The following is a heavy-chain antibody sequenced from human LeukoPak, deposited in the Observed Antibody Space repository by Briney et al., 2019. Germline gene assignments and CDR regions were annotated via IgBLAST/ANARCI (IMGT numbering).Heavy chain of an antibody. CDR1: GFXFSSYG. J-gene: IGHJ4*02. CDR2: ISYDGSNK. CDR3: TKTDIVVVAPFGY. V-gene: IGHV3-30*18. Sequence: GRSLRLSCAASGFXFSSYGTHWVRQAPGKGLEWVAVISYDGSNKYYADSVKGRFTISRDNSKNTLYLQMNSLRAEDTAVYYCTKTDIVVVAPFGYWGQGTLVTVPS. D-gene: IGHD2-15*01.